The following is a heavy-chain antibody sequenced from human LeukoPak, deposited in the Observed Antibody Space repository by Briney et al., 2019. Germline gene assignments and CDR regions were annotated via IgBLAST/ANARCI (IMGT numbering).Heavy chain of an antibody. D-gene: IGHD3-16*02. J-gene: IGHJ4*02. CDR3: LLQMAYGELSDPDF. CDR2: SGTRSGTK. Sequence: GGSLRLSCAASGFTLSSLAMHWIRQAPGKGLEWVSSSGTRSGTKYYADSVMGRFTISRDSAMNSVSLQINSLRAEETAVYYCLLQMAYGELSDPDFRGPGTLVTGSS. CDR1: GFTLSSLA. V-gene: IGHV3-21*01.